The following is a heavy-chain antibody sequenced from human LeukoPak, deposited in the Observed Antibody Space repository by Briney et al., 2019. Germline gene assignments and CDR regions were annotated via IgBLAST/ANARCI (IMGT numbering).Heavy chain of an antibody. CDR1: GFTFDDYG. J-gene: IGHJ4*02. CDR3: ARESYDILTGYYNVDY. Sequence: GGSLRLSCAASGFTFDDYGMSWVRQAPGKGLEWVSGINWNGGSTGYAESVKGRFTISRDNAKNSLYLQMNSLRAEDTALYYCARESYDILTGYYNVDYWGQGTLFTVSS. D-gene: IGHD3-9*01. CDR2: INWNGGST. V-gene: IGHV3-20*04.